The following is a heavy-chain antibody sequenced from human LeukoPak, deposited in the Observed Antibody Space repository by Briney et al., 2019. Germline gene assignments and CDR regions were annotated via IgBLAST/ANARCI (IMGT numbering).Heavy chain of an antibody. V-gene: IGHV3-23*01. D-gene: IGHD3-10*01. CDR2: ITGGHYPT. CDR1: GFSFSSFA. CDR3: VKFFLPYLAGGTGSR. J-gene: IGHJ4*02. Sequence: GGSLRLSCAASGFSFSSFAMTWVRQAPGKGLEWVSSITGGHYPTYNTDSVKGRFTISRDNSKNTLYLQMNSLRAEDTALYYCVKFFLPYLAGGTGSRWGQGTLVTVSS.